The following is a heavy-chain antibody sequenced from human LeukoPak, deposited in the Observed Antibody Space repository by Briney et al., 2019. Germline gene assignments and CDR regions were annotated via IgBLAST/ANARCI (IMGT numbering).Heavy chain of an antibody. CDR3: AKDRGSSRQEDYYYFGMDV. CDR1: GFTFSSYA. V-gene: IGHV3-23*01. CDR2: ISDSGGST. J-gene: IGHJ6*04. D-gene: IGHD6-13*01. Sequence: GGSLRLSCAASGFTFSSYAMRWVRQPSGKGLEGVAAISDSGGSTYYADSVKGRFTISRDNSKHTLYLQTNSLRAEDTAVYYYAKDRGSSRQEDYYYFGMDVWGEGTTVTVSS.